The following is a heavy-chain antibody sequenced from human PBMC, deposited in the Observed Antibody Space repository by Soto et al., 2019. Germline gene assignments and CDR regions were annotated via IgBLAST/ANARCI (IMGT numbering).Heavy chain of an antibody. J-gene: IGHJ3*02. CDR1: GFTFSSYW. V-gene: IGHV3-74*01. Sequence: GGSLRLSCAASGFTFSSYWMHWVRQAPGKGLVWVSRINSDGSSTSYADSVKGRFTISRDNAKNTLYLQMNSLRAEDTAVYYCSRETSYDAFDIWGQGTMVTVSS. CDR2: INSDGSST. CDR3: SRETSYDAFDI.